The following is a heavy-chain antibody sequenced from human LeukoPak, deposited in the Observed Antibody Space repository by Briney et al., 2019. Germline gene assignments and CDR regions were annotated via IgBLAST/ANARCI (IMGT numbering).Heavy chain of an antibody. CDR2: IYPGDSDT. CDR3: ARGMGLYYYYYGMDV. D-gene: IGHD1-14*01. CDR1: GYSFTKFW. Sequence: GESLKISCKGSGYSFTKFWIGWVRQMPGKGLEWMGIIYPGDSDTRYSPSFQGQVTISADKSISTAYLQWSSLKAPDTAMYYCARGMGLYYYYYGMDVWGQGTTVTVSS. J-gene: IGHJ6*02. V-gene: IGHV5-51*01.